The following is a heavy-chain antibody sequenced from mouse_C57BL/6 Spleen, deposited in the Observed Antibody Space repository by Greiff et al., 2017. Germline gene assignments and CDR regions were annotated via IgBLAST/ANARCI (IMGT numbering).Heavy chain of an antibody. D-gene: IGHD2-5*01. CDR2: LWSGGST. Sequence: VKLKESGPGLVQPSQSLSITCTVSGFSLTSYGVHWVRQSPGKGLEWLGVLWSGGSTDYNAAFISRLSISKDNSKSQVFFKMNSLQADDTAIYYCARWAYYSNSRAMDYWGQGTSVTVSS. J-gene: IGHJ4*01. CDR3: ARWAYYSNSRAMDY. V-gene: IGHV2-2*01. CDR1: GFSLTSYG.